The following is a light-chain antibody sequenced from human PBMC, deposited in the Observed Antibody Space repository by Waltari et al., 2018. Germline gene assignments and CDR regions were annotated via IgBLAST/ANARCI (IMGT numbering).Light chain of an antibody. V-gene: IGLV3-19*01. J-gene: IGLJ2*01. Sequence: SSVLTQPPSVSVASGQTVTITCRGDNLRNSSARWYQQKPGQAPFVVIYGKNDRPSGIPERFAGANSGNTATLTIRGAQAEDEADYYCTAREGSSDHQLFGRGTEVTVL. CDR3: TAREGSSDHQL. CDR1: NLRNSS. CDR2: GKN.